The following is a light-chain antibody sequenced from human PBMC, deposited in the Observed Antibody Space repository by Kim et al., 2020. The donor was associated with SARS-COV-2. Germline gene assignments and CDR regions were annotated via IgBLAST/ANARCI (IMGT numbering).Light chain of an antibody. CDR2: DAS. CDR3: QHSSTLT. Sequence: QTASVGDRVTITCQASQDISNYLNWYQQKPGKAPKLLIYDASNLESEFPSSFSGSGSGTDFTFTISSLQPEDSATISCQHSSTLTFCVGTKVEIK. V-gene: IGKV1-33*01. J-gene: IGKJ4*01. CDR1: QDISNY.